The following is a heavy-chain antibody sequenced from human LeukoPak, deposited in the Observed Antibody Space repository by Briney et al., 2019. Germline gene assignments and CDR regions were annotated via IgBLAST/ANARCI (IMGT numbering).Heavy chain of an antibody. D-gene: IGHD6-13*01. Sequence: SETLSLTCTVSGGSISSSSYYWGWIRQPPGKGLEWIGSIYYSGSTYYNPSLKSRVTISVDTSKNQFSLKLSSVTAADTAVYYCARDSPRIAAAVPNWFDPWGQGTLVTVSS. CDR2: IYYSGST. V-gene: IGHV4-39*07. CDR1: GGSISSSSYY. J-gene: IGHJ5*02. CDR3: ARDSPRIAAAVPNWFDP.